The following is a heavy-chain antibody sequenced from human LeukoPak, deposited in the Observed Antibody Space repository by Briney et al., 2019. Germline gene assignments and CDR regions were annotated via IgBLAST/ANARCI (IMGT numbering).Heavy chain of an antibody. D-gene: IGHD2-21*02. V-gene: IGHV3-64D*06. J-gene: IGHJ4*02. Sequence: ETGGSMRLSCLGSGFTFSWYGMNWVRQAPGRGLEYVLAISKNGGNTYYVDSVKGRFTISRDNSKNTLYLQMNSLRVEDTAVYFCVKDLSDRDVDYWGQGTLVTVSS. CDR1: GFTFSWYG. CDR2: ISKNGGNT. CDR3: VKDLSDRDVDY.